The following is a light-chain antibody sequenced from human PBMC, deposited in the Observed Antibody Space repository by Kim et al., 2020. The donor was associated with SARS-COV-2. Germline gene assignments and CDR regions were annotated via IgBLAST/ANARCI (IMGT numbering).Light chain of an antibody. Sequence: SLGDRSTLSGRASQSVSSNLAWYQQKPSQALRLLISAASTRATVVPARFSGSGSGTEFTLTISSLQSEDFAVYYCQQYDSWPPITFGQGTRLEIK. J-gene: IGKJ5*01. CDR1: QSVSSN. CDR3: QQYDSWPPIT. CDR2: AAS. V-gene: IGKV3-15*01.